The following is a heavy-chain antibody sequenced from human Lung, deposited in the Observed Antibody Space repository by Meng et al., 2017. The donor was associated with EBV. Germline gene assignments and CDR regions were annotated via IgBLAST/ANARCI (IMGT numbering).Heavy chain of an antibody. J-gene: IGHJ4*02. D-gene: IGHD5-24*01. CDR1: GYNFIAYY. CDR3: ARSPLDGYNYHFDY. CDR2: INPHSGAT. V-gene: IGHV1-2*06. Sequence: QGQPMLSGAEVKKPGASVKVSCKASGYNFIAYYLHWVRQAPGQGLEYMGRINPHSGATIYAQRFQGRVTMTRDTSINTAYMELSSLRSDDTAIYYCARSPLDGYNYHFDYWGQGTLVTVSS.